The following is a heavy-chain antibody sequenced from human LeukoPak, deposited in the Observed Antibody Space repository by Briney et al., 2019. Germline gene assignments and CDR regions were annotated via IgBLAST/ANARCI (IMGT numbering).Heavy chain of an antibody. J-gene: IGHJ3*01. CDR2: INHSGST. Sequence: SETLSLTCAVYGGSFSGYYWNWIRQPPGKGLEWIGEINHSGSTNYNPSLKSRVTMSGDASKNQFSVKLYSVTAADTAVYYCARHRQSDADAFDFWGQGTMVTVSS. CDR1: GGSFSGYY. CDR3: ARHRQSDADAFDF. V-gene: IGHV4-34*01.